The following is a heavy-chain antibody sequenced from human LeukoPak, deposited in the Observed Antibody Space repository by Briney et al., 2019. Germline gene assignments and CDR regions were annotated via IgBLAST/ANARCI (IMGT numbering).Heavy chain of an antibody. CDR2: INSDGNIT. V-gene: IGHV3-74*01. CDR1: GFTFSNYW. Sequence: QPGGSLRLSCAASGFTFSNYWMHWVRQAPGKGPVWVSRINSDGNITTYADSVKGRFTISRDNAKSALYLQMNSLRAEDTAVYYCARELSGSSSRHFDYWGQGTLVTVSS. D-gene: IGHD6-13*01. CDR3: ARELSGSSSRHFDY. J-gene: IGHJ4*02.